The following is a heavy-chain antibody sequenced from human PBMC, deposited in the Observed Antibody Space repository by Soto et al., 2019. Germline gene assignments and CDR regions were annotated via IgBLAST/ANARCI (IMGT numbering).Heavy chain of an antibody. CDR3: PRGRRYSGGEVYYYGMDV. CDR2: ISYAETNK. Sequence: QVQLVESGGGVVQPGGSLRLSCAASGSTFSNYAMHWVRQAPGKGLEWVAVISYAETNKYYPDSVKGRVTISRDNSKNMLYLQMTSLRADDTAVYYCPRGRRYSGGEVYYYGMDVWGQGTTVAVSS. V-gene: IGHV3-30-3*01. CDR1: GSTFSNYA. J-gene: IGHJ6*02. D-gene: IGHD6-19*01.